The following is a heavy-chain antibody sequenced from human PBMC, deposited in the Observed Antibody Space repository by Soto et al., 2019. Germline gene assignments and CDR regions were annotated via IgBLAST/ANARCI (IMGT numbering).Heavy chain of an antibody. CDR1: GFTFSSYA. V-gene: IGHV3-30-3*01. Sequence: QVQLVESGGGVVQPGRSLRLSCAASGFTFSSYAMHWVRQAPGKGLEWVAVISYDGSNKYYADSVKGRFTISRDNSKNTLYLQMNRLRAEDTAVYYCASGYCSGGSCRPVPNDYWGQGTLVTVSS. CDR3: ASGYCSGGSCRPVPNDY. CDR2: ISYDGSNK. D-gene: IGHD2-15*01. J-gene: IGHJ4*02.